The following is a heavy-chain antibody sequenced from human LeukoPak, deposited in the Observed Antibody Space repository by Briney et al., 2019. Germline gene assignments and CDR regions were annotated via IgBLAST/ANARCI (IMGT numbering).Heavy chain of an antibody. D-gene: IGHD3-22*01. CDR2: TIPIFGTA. V-gene: IGHV1-69*13. J-gene: IGHJ5*02. Sequence: ASVKVSCKASGGTFSSYAISWVRQAPGQGLEWMGGTIPIFGTANYAQKFQGRVTITADESTSTAYMELSSLRSEDTAVYHCAKDTGDYDISGYYKYGWFDPWGQGILVTVSS. CDR3: AKDTGDYDISGYYKYGWFDP. CDR1: GGTFSSYA.